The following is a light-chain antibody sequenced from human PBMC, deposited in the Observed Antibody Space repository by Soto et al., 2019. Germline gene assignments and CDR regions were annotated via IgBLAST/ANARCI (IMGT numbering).Light chain of an antibody. J-gene: IGKJ1*01. CDR1: QSVSSTY. Sequence: EIVLPQSPGTLSLSPGERATLSCMASQSVSSTYLAWYQQKPGQAPRLLIYAASRRATGIPARFSGSGSGTEFTLTISSLQSEDSAVYYCQQYNSWLWTFGQGTKVDIK. V-gene: IGKV3-20*01. CDR2: AAS. CDR3: QQYNSWLWT.